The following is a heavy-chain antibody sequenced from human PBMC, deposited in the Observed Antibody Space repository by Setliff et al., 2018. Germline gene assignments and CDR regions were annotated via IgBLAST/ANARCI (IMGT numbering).Heavy chain of an antibody. J-gene: IGHJ4*02. CDR1: EYSFTGYY. Sequence: GPSVKVSCKAPEYSFTGYYMHWLRQAPGQGPEWMGWINPNNGKTQYSQMFQGRLTMTKDTSISTVYMELSSLRSDDTAMYYCATDHDIVGFGYWGRGTLVTVSS. CDR3: ATDHDIVGFGY. V-gene: IGHV1-2*02. CDR2: INPNNGKT. D-gene: IGHD1-26*01.